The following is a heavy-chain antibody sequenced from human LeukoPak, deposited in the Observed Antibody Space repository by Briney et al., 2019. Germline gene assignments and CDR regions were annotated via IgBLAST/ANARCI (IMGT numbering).Heavy chain of an antibody. Sequence: GRSLRLSCAASEFSFSSYAMHWVRQAPGKGLEWVSVIPHDGTNKYYADSVKGRLTISRDNSKNTLYLQMNSLRTEDTAVYYCARELPVGAFDYWGQGTLVTVSS. CDR3: ARELPVGAFDY. D-gene: IGHD1-26*01. V-gene: IGHV3-30*04. CDR2: IPHDGTNK. CDR1: EFSFSSYA. J-gene: IGHJ4*02.